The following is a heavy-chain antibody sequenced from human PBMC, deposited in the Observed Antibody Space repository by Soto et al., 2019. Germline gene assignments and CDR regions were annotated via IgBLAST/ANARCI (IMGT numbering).Heavy chain of an antibody. J-gene: IGHJ5*02. Sequence: GASVKVSCKASGYTFTSYGISWVRQAPGQGLEWMGWISAYNGNTDYAQKLQGRVTMTTDTSTSTAYMELRSLRSDDTAVYYCAIAVAGKKNWFDPWGQGTLVTVSS. D-gene: IGHD6-19*01. V-gene: IGHV1-18*01. CDR3: AIAVAGKKNWFDP. CDR1: GYTFTSYG. CDR2: ISAYNGNT.